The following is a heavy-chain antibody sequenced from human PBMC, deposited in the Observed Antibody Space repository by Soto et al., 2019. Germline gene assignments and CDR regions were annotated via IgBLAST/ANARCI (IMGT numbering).Heavy chain of an antibody. CDR2: MNPNSGNT. Sequence: ASGKVSWKGSGYTFTRYGIKGGGHAPGQGLEWMGWMNPNSGNTGYAQKFQGRVTMTRNTSISTAYMELSSLRSEDTAVYYCARDYDDSSVHYPCGQGTLVTGSS. CDR1: GYTFTRYG. J-gene: IGHJ5*02. CDR3: ARDYDDSSVHYP. D-gene: IGHD3-22*01. V-gene: IGHV1-8*01.